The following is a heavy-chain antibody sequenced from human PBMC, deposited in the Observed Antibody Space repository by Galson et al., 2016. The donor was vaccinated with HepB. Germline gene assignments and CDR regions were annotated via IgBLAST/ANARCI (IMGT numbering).Heavy chain of an antibody. V-gene: IGHV3-30*03. J-gene: IGHJ6*02. CDR1: GFTFRKYG. CDR3: ARGDYGASFYYGVDV. D-gene: IGHD4-17*01. Sequence: SLRLSCAVSGFTFRKYGMHWVRQPPGKGLQWVAAISFNEDKKFYLDSVRGRFTVSRDSSKNTLYLQLNSMRPDDTAVDFCARGDYGASFYYGVDVWGQGTTVTVSS. CDR2: ISFNEDKK.